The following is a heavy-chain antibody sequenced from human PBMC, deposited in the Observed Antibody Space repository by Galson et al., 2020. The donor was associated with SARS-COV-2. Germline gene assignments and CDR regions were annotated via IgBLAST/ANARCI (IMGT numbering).Heavy chain of an antibody. D-gene: IGHD5-12*01. CDR1: GFTFSSYE. V-gene: IGHV3-48*03. Sequence: GGSLRLSCAASGFTFSSYEMNWVRQAPGKGLEWVSYITDSGVTIRYVDSVKGRFTISRDNAKDSLYLQMNSLRVEDTAIYYCARRVYERGFDSWGQGTLVTVSS. CDR2: ITDSGVTI. CDR3: ARRVYERGFDS. J-gene: IGHJ4*02.